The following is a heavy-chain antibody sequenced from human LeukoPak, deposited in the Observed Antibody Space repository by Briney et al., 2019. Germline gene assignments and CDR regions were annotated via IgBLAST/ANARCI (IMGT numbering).Heavy chain of an antibody. D-gene: IGHD6-19*01. Sequence: SETLSLTCTVSGGPISSYYWSWIRQPPGKGLEWIGYIYYSGSTNYNPSLKSRVTISVDTSKNQFSLKLSSVTAADTAVYYCAYSSGSTFDYWGQGTLVTVSS. CDR1: GGPISSYY. CDR3: AYSSGSTFDY. V-gene: IGHV4-59*01. J-gene: IGHJ4*02. CDR2: IYYSGST.